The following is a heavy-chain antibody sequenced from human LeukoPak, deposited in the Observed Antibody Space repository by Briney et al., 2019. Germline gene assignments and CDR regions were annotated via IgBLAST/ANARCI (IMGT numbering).Heavy chain of an antibody. Sequence: SETLSLTCAVSGGSISSSNWWSWVRQPPGQGLEWIGEIYHSGSTNYNPSLKSRVTISVDKSKNQFSLKLSSVTAADTAVYYCARDPLGPGDHGRGAFDIWGQGTMVNVSS. V-gene: IGHV4-4*02. CDR3: ARDPLGPGDHGRGAFDI. CDR1: GGSISSSNW. D-gene: IGHD4-17*01. J-gene: IGHJ3*02. CDR2: IYHSGST.